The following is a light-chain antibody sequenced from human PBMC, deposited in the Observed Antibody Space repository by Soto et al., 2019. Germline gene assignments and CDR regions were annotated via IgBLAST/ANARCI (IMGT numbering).Light chain of an antibody. Sequence: DIQMTQSPSSLSASVGDRVTITCQASDNINNYLNWYQQKPGKAPKLLIYDSSNLESGVPSRFSGIGSGTHFTFTISSLQPEDIATYYCQQYDNMFTFGPGTDVHIK. V-gene: IGKV1-33*01. CDR2: DSS. CDR3: QQYDNMFT. J-gene: IGKJ3*01. CDR1: DNINNY.